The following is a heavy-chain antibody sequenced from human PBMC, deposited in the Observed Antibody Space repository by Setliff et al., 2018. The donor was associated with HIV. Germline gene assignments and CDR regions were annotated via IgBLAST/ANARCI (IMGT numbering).Heavy chain of an antibody. CDR2: ISPEGNKK. V-gene: IGHV3-7*03. Sequence: GGSLRLSCAASGFTFSDFWMYWVRQAPGKGLEWVANISPEGNKKYYVGSVKGRFTSSRDNAKSSLFLRMNSLRPEDSAMYYCVRGETYAHWPKGDYWGQGTLVTVSS. CDR3: VRGETYAHWPKGDY. D-gene: IGHD3-16*01. J-gene: IGHJ4*02. CDR1: GFTFSDFW.